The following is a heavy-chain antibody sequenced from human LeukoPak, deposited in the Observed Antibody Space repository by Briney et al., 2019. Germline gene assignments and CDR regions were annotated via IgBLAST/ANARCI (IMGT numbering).Heavy chain of an antibody. V-gene: IGHV3-11*01. D-gene: IGHD1-26*01. CDR1: GFTFSDYY. Sequence: GGSLRLSCAASGFTFSDYYMSWIRQAPGKGLEWVSSISSSGDSTFYADSVKGRFTISRDASKNTLYLQMNSLRDDDTAVYHCARDPWGIGPAFDYWGQGTLVTVSS. CDR2: ISSSGDST. J-gene: IGHJ4*02. CDR3: ARDPWGIGPAFDY.